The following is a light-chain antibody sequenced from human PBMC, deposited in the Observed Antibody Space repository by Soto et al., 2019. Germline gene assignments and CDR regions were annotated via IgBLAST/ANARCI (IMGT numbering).Light chain of an antibody. V-gene: IGKV1-5*03. CDR2: KAS. CDR3: QQYNTYST. CDR1: QSISSY. J-gene: IGKJ3*01. Sequence: DIQMTQSPSTLSASVGDRVTITCRASQSISSYLAWYQQKPGKAPKLLIYKASILQSGVPSRFSGGGSGTEFTLTISRLQPDDFATYYCQQYNTYSTFGPGTRVDIK.